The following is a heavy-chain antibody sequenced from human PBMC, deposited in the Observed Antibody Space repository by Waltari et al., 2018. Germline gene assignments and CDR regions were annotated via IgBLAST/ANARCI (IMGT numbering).Heavy chain of an antibody. CDR3: ASISVVPAAIRYYYYYMDV. Sequence: QVQLQESGPGLVKPSQTLSLTCTVSGGSISSGSYYWSWIRQPAGKGLEWIGRIYTSGSTNYNPSLKSRVTISVDTSKNQFSLKLSSVTAADTAVYYCASISVVPAAIRYYYYYMDVWGKGTTVTVSS. D-gene: IGHD2-2*01. CDR2: IYTSGST. CDR1: GGSISSGSYY. V-gene: IGHV4-61*02. J-gene: IGHJ6*03.